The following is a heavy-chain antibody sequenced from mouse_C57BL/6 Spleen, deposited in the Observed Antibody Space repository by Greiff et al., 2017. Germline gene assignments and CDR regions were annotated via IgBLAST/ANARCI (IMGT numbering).Heavy chain of an antibody. CDR2: INPSNGGT. Sequence: VQLQQPGTELVKPGASVKLSCKASGYTFTSYWMHWVKQRPGQGLEWIGNINPSNGGTNYNEKFKSKATLTVDTSSSTAYMQLSSLTSEDSAVYYCARQGGYDYGFAYWGQGTLVTVSA. J-gene: IGHJ3*01. CDR3: ARQGGYDYGFAY. D-gene: IGHD2-4*01. V-gene: IGHV1-53*01. CDR1: GYTFTSYW.